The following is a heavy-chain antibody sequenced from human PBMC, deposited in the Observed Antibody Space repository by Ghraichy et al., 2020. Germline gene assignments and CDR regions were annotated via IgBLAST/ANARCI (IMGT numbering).Heavy chain of an antibody. CDR2: ISSSSSYI. D-gene: IGHD3-3*01. Sequence: GSLRLFCAASGFTFSSYSMNWVRQAPGKGLEWVSSISSSSSYIYYADSVKGRFTISRDNAKNSLYLQMNSLRAEDTAVYYCATVSTEVEWLWGGYYFDYWGQGTLVTVSS. V-gene: IGHV3-21*01. CDR3: ATVSTEVEWLWGGYYFDY. CDR1: GFTFSSYS. J-gene: IGHJ4*02.